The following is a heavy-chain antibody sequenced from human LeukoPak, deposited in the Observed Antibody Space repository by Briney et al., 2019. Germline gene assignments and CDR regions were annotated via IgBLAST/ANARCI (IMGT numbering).Heavy chain of an antibody. Sequence: SETLSLTCTVSGGSISSYYWSWIRQPPGKGLEWIGYIYYSGSTNYNPSLKSRVTISVDTSKNQFSLKVSSVTAAGTAVYYCARDYYDSGSSALRGQGTLVTVSS. CDR2: IYYSGST. CDR1: GGSISSYY. J-gene: IGHJ4*02. CDR3: ARDYYDSGSSAL. D-gene: IGHD3-10*01. V-gene: IGHV4-59*01.